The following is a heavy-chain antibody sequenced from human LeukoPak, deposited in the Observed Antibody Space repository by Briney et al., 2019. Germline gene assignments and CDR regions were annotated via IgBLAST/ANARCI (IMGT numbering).Heavy chain of an antibody. CDR3: ARQSGVTMIVVVADGAFDI. CDR2: IYYSGST. J-gene: IGHJ3*02. Sequence: PGGSLRLSCAASGFTFSSYEMNWVRQAPGKGLEWIGSIYYSGSTYYNPSLKSRVTISVDTSKNQFSLKLSSVTAADTAVYYCARQSGVTMIVVVADGAFDIWGQGTMVTVSS. V-gene: IGHV4-39*01. CDR1: GFTFSSYE. D-gene: IGHD3-22*01.